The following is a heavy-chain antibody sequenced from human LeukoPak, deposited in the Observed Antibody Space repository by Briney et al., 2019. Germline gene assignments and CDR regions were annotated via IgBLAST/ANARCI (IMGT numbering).Heavy chain of an antibody. D-gene: IGHD4-11*01. Sequence: GGSLRLSCEASGFTFSSYAMNWVRQVPGKGLEWVSRISSDGSNIIYADSVKGRFTISRDNAKSTLYLEMNSLRAEDTAVYFCSRDQTTAGPSTVDCWGQGTLVTVSP. CDR3: SRDQTTAGPSTVDC. CDR1: GFTFSSYA. J-gene: IGHJ4*02. V-gene: IGHV3-74*01. CDR2: ISSDGSNI.